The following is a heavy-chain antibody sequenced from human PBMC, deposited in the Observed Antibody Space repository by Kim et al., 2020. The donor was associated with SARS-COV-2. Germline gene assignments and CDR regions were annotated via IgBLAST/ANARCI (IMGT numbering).Heavy chain of an antibody. CDR2: IYYSGTT. J-gene: IGHJ4*02. CDR1: GDSISSGRYY. Sequence: SETLSLTCTVSGDSISSGRYYWDWIRQPPGKGLEWIGSIYYSGTTYYNPSLQSRVTISGDTSKNQFSLRLSSLTAADTAVYYCARRGNSFSPHDYWGQGTLVTVSS. V-gene: IGHV4-39*01. CDR3: ARRGNSFSPHDY. D-gene: IGHD3-3*01.